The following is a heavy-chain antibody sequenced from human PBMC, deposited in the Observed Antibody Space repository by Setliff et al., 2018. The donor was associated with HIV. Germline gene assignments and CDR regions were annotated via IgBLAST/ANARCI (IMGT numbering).Heavy chain of an antibody. V-gene: IGHV3-11*04. CDR3: ARDVSSPDAFDI. CDR1: GFTLSDYY. CDR2: ISSSGSTI. Sequence: GESLKISCAASGFTLSDYYMSWIRQAPGKGLEWVSYISSSGSTIYYADSVKGRFTISRDNAKNSLYLQMNSLRAEDTAVYYCARDVSSPDAFDIWGQGTMVTVSS. D-gene: IGHD6-13*01. J-gene: IGHJ3*02.